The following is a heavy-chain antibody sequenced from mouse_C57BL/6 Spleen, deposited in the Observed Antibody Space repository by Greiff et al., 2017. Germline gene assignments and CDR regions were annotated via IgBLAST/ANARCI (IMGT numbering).Heavy chain of an antibody. D-gene: IGHD2-2*01. J-gene: IGHJ4*01. CDR2: IHPNSGST. Sequence: QVQLQQPGAELVKPGASVKLSCKASGYSFTSYWMHWVTQRPGQGLEWIGMIHPNSGSTNYNEKFKSKATLTVDKSSSTAYMQLSNLTSEDSAVYYSVRTKVTTGAMDYWGQGTSLTVSS. CDR3: VRTKVTTGAMDY. V-gene: IGHV1-64*01. CDR1: GYSFTSYW.